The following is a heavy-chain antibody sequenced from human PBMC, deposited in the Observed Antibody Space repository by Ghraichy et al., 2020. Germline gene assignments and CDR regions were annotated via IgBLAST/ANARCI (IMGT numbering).Heavy chain of an antibody. V-gene: IGHV1-18*01. J-gene: IGHJ4*02. CDR1: GYTFTSYG. D-gene: IGHD2-2*01. Sequence: ASVKVSCKASGYTFTSYGISWVRQAPGQGLEWMGWISAYNGNTNYAQKLQGRVTMTTDTSTSTAYMELRSLRSDDTAVYYCARTSIGYCSSTSCYEFDYWGQGTLVTVSS. CDR3: ARTSIGYCSSTSCYEFDY. CDR2: ISAYNGNT.